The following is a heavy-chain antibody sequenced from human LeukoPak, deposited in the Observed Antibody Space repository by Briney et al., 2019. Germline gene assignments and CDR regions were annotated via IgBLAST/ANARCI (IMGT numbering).Heavy chain of an antibody. CDR2: IHASGST. Sequence: SETLSLTCTVSGGSISSHYWTWIRQPAGKGPEWIGRIHASGSTNYNPSLKSRVNMSVDTSKNQFSLKLSSVTAADTAVYYCARSDIVATRTTKQYYFDYWGQGTLVTVSS. CDR1: GGSISSHY. J-gene: IGHJ4*02. V-gene: IGHV4-4*07. CDR3: ARSDIVATRTTKQYYFDY. D-gene: IGHD5-12*01.